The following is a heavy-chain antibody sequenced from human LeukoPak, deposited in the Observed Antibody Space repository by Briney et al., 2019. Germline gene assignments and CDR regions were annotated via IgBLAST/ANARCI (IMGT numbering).Heavy chain of an antibody. V-gene: IGHV3-23*01. J-gene: IGHJ4*02. CDR3: AKDRYYYDSSGYSYFDY. CDR1: GFTFSSYA. D-gene: IGHD3-22*01. CDR2: ISGSGGST. Sequence: GGSLRLSCAASGFTFSSYAMSWVRQAPGKGLEWVSAISGSGGSTYYADSVKGRFTISRDNSKNTLYLQMSSLRAEDTAVYYCAKDRYYYDSSGYSYFDYWGQGTLVTVSS.